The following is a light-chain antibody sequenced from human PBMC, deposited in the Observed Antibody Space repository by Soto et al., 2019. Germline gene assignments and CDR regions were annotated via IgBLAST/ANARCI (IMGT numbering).Light chain of an antibody. CDR2: ASS. V-gene: IGKV1-6*01. J-gene: IGKJ1*01. Sequence: ALQMTQSPSSLSADVGDRVNIPCRASQGIRNDLAWYQQRPGAAPKLLIFASSNLQTGVPSRFRGSGSGTEFTLTISSLLPDDFATYYCLQDYTYPRTFGQGTKVEI. CDR3: LQDYTYPRT. CDR1: QGIRND.